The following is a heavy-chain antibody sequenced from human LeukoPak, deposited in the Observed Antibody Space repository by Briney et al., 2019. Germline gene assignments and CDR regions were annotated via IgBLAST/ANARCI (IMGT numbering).Heavy chain of an antibody. CDR3: ARVPSGYYYDFDY. D-gene: IGHD3-22*01. Sequence: GGSLRLSCAASGFTFSSYWMHWVRHAPGKGLVWVSRINSDGSSTSYADSVKGRFTISRDNAKNTLYLQMNSLRAEDTAVYYCARVPSGYYYDFDYWGQGTLVTVSS. CDR1: GFTFSSYW. J-gene: IGHJ4*02. CDR2: INSDGSST. V-gene: IGHV3-74*01.